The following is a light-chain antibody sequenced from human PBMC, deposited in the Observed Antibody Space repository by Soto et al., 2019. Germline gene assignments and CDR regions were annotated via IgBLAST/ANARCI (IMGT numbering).Light chain of an antibody. V-gene: IGKV1-5*01. CDR3: QHYNSYSEA. CDR2: DAS. CDR1: QSISSW. J-gene: IGKJ1*01. Sequence: DIQMTQSPSTLSASVGDRVTITCRASQSISSWLAWYQQKPGKAPKVLIYDASTLESGVPSTFSGSGSGTEFTLTISSLQPDDFATYYCQHYNSYSEAFGQGTKVDI.